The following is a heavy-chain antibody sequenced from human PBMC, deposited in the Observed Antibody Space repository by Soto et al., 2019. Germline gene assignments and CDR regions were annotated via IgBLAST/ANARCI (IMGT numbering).Heavy chain of an antibody. CDR1: GFTVSGNS. Sequence: GGSLRLSCAASGFTVSGNSLSWVRQTPGKGLEWVSYIYIDGSTYYADSVRGRFTLTRDNSKNTLYLQMNSLRAEDTAVYYCAKTCGGGSCYWWFDPWGQGTLVTVSS. V-gene: IGHV3-53*01. CDR2: IYIDGST. D-gene: IGHD2-15*01. CDR3: AKTCGGGSCYWWFDP. J-gene: IGHJ5*02.